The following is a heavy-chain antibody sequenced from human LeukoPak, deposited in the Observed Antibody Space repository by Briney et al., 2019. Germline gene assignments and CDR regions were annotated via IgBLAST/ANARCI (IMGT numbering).Heavy chain of an antibody. CDR1: GFTFGDYA. D-gene: IGHD2-8*01. Sequence: GGSLRLSCTASGFTFGDYAMSWFRQAPGKGLEWVGFIRSKAYGGTTEYAASVKGRFTISRDDSKSIAYLQMNSLKTEDTAVYYCTRDFSKPPNLAPGAFDIWGQGTMVTVSS. J-gene: IGHJ3*02. CDR2: IRSKAYGGTT. V-gene: IGHV3-49*03. CDR3: TRDFSKPPNLAPGAFDI.